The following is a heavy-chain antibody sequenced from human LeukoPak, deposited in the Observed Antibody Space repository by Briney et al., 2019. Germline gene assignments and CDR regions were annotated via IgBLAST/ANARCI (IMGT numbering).Heavy chain of an antibody. D-gene: IGHD1-26*01. CDR2: IIPIFGTA. J-gene: IGHJ5*02. V-gene: IGHV1-69*13. CDR1: GYTFTSYA. Sequence: SVKVSCKASGYTFTSYAISWVRQAPGQGLEWMGGIIPIFGTANYAQKFQGRVTITADESTSTAYMELSSLRSEDTAVYYCARTREGRYNWFDPWGQGTLVTVSS. CDR3: ARTREGRYNWFDP.